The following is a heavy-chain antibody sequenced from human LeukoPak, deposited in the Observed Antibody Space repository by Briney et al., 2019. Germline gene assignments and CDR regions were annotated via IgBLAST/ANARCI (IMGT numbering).Heavy chain of an antibody. CDR2: INPSGGST. CDR1: GYTFTSYY. D-gene: IGHD4-17*01. Sequence: ASVKVSCKASGYTFTSYYMHWVRQAPGQGLEWMGIINPSGGSTSYAQKFQGRVTMTRDTSTSTVYMELSSPRSEDTAVYYCARDYGDYAPLDYWGQGTLVTVSS. CDR3: ARDYGDYAPLDY. J-gene: IGHJ4*02. V-gene: IGHV1-46*01.